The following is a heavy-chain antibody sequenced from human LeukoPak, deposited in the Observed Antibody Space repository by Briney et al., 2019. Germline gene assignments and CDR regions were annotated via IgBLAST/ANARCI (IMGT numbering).Heavy chain of an antibody. CDR3: EKDLLQTFFFDSSGYYSDAFGM. CDR2: ISGIGDNT. D-gene: IGHD3-22*01. J-gene: IGHJ3*02. V-gene: IGHV3-23*01. Sequence: GRSLRLFCAASEFTFTNFAMSWVRQPPGKGLELVSTISGIGDNTYYADSVKSRFTISRENSKNTLSLHMNTLRAEDTEVYYCEKDLLQTFFFDSSGYYSDAFGMWGQGTMVTVS. CDR1: EFTFTNFA.